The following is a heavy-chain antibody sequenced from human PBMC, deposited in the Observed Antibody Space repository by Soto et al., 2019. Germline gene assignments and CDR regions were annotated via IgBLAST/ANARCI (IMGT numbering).Heavy chain of an antibody. V-gene: IGHV3-74*01. CDR2: IKNDGSGA. CDR3: TRGDGDFNDGNGYLGRH. CDR1: GFTFSNYW. D-gene: IGHD5-18*01. J-gene: IGHJ4*02. Sequence: EVQLVESVGDLVQPGGSLRLSCVASGFTFSNYWMHWVRQPPGKGLEWVSRIKNDGSGAYYADSVQGRFTISRDTAKNTLYLQMTSLRAEDTAVYYCTRGDGDFNDGNGYLGRHWGQGTLVTVSS.